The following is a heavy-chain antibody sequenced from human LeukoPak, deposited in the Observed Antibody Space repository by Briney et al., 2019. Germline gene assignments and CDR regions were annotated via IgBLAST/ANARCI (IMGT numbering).Heavy chain of an antibody. Sequence: GASVKVSCKASGYTFTSYYIHWVRQAPGQGLEWMGIINPSSGTTTYAQKFQGRITMTRDTSTSTVYMELSSLRSDDTAVYYCARGEFYFFDGDWGRGTLVTVSS. J-gene: IGHJ4*02. CDR2: INPSSGTT. CDR1: GYTFTSYY. V-gene: IGHV1-46*01. D-gene: IGHD2/OR15-2a*01. CDR3: ARGEFYFFDGD.